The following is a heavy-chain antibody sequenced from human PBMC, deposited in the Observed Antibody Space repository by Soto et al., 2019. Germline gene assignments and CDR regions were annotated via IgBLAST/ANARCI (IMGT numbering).Heavy chain of an antibody. CDR3: ARVEEAVAGYYFDY. V-gene: IGHV1-69*13. J-gene: IGHJ4*02. Sequence: SVKVSSKASGGTFSSYAISWVRQAPGQGLEWMGGIIPIFGTANYAQKFQGRVTITADESTSTAYMALSSLRSEDTAVYYCARVEEAVAGYYFDYWGQGTLVTVSS. D-gene: IGHD6-19*01. CDR2: IIPIFGTA. CDR1: GGTFSSYA.